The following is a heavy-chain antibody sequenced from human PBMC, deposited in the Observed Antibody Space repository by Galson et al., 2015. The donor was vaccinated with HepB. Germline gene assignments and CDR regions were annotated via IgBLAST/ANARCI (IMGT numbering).Heavy chain of an antibody. CDR1: GYTFTSYG. CDR3: ARGPWFGELTGILVLQH. Sequence: SVKVSCKASGYTFTSYGITWVRQAPGQGLEWVGWINPYNGGIYYAQTFQGRVTMTTDTSTAYMELRSLRSDDTAVYYCARGPWFGELTGILVLQHWGQGTLVTVSS. CDR2: INPYNGGI. D-gene: IGHD3-10*01. V-gene: IGHV1-18*04. J-gene: IGHJ1*01.